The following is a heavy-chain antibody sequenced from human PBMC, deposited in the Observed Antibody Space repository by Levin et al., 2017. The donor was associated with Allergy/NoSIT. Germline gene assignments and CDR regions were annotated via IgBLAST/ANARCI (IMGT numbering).Heavy chain of an antibody. CDR2: ISFDESKK. D-gene: IGHD5-24*01. V-gene: IGHV3-30*04. CDR1: EFTFSSYA. CDR3: ASADDYNSGGIWVY. Sequence: QAGGSLRLSCATSEFTFSSYAMHWVRQAAGKGLEWVALISFDESKKYYADSVKGRFTISRDNSKNTLFLQMDSLRSEDSAMYYCASADDYNSGGIWVYWGQGTQVTVSS. J-gene: IGHJ4*02.